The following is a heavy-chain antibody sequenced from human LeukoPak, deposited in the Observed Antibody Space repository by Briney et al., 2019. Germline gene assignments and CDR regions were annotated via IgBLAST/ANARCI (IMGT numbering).Heavy chain of an antibody. J-gene: IGHJ5*02. Sequence: ASVKVSCKASGYTFTNYGMSWVRQAPGQGLEWMGWISAKNGNTDYAQKLQGRVTMTADRSTSTAYMELRSLRSDDTAVYYCARAECAFWWFDPWGQGTLVTVSS. D-gene: IGHD3-3*01. CDR3: ARAECAFWWFDP. V-gene: IGHV1-18*01. CDR2: ISAKNGNT. CDR1: GYTFTNYG.